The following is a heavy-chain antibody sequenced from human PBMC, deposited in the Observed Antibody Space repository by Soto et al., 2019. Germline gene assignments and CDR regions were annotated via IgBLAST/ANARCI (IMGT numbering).Heavy chain of an antibody. Sequence: ASVKVSCKVSGYTLTDSPAHWVRQAPGKGPEWMGGFDPEDGETVSALKFQGRLTMTVDTSTDTAYMELTRLTSEDTAIYYCVTDNGASVPPYWGQGTLVTVSS. CDR3: VTDNGASVPPY. V-gene: IGHV1-24*01. D-gene: IGHD2-8*01. CDR1: GYTLTDSP. J-gene: IGHJ4*02. CDR2: FDPEDGET.